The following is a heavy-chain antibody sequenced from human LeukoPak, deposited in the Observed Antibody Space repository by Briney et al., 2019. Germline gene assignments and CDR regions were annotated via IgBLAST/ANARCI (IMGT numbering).Heavy chain of an antibody. CDR1: GFTFGRYS. J-gene: IGHJ4*02. D-gene: IGHD6-13*01. Sequence: GGSLRLSCAASGFTFGRYSMNWVRQAPGKGLEWVSSINIDSSYIYYADSVKGRFTISRDNAKNSLYLQMNSLRAEDTAVYYCARGSYVQQRQDLFDYWGQGTLVTVSS. V-gene: IGHV3-21*01. CDR3: ARGSYVQQRQDLFDY. CDR2: INIDSSYI.